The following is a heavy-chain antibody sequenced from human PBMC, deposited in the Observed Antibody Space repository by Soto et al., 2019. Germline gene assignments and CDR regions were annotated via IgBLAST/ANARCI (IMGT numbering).Heavy chain of an antibody. CDR1: GYTFTSYD. J-gene: IGHJ5*02. V-gene: IGHV1-8*01. CDR2: MNPNSGNT. D-gene: IGHD3-10*01. Sequence: GASVKVSCKASGYTFTSYDINWVRQATGQGLEWMGWMNPNSGNTGYAQKFQGRVTMTRNTSISTAYMELSSLRSEDTAVYYCARLGKMVRGVIKGGSPTWGQGTLVTSPQ. CDR3: ARLGKMVRGVIKGGSPT.